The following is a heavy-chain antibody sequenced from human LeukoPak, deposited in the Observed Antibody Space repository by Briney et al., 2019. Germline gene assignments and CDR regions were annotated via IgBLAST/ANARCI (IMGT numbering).Heavy chain of an antibody. D-gene: IGHD4-17*01. J-gene: IGHJ4*02. V-gene: IGHV3-20*04. CDR3: ARDCRYGEKDY. CDR2: INWNGGST. Sequence: GGSLRLSCAASGFTFDDYCMSWVRQAPGKGLEWVSGINWNGGSTGYADSVKGRFTISRDNAKNSLYLQMNSLRAEDTALYYCARDCRYGEKDYWGKGTLVTVSS. CDR1: GFTFDDYC.